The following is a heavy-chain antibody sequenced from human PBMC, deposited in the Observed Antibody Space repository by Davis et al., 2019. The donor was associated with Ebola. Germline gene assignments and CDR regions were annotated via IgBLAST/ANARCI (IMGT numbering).Heavy chain of an antibody. Sequence: SETLSLTCTVSGGSISSGSYYWSWIRQSAGKGLEWLGHIYTSGSTTYNSSLKSRVTISIDTSRNQFSLKLSSVTAADTAVYYCARALSDYYYMDVWGKGTTVTVSS. CDR2: IYTSGST. V-gene: IGHV4-61*09. J-gene: IGHJ6*03. CDR3: ARALSDYYYMDV. CDR1: GGSISSGSYY.